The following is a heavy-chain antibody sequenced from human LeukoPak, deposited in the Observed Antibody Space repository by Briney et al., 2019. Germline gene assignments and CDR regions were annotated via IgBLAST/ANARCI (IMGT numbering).Heavy chain of an antibody. CDR3: ARIHGESDAFDI. J-gene: IGHJ3*02. D-gene: IGHD3-10*01. CDR2: IYYNGST. Sequence: SETLSLTCTASGGSISSYYWSWIRQPPGKGLEWIGYIYYNGSTNYNPSLKSRVTISVDTSKNQFSLKLSSVTAADTAVYYCARIHGESDAFDIWGQGTMVTVSS. CDR1: GGSISSYY. V-gene: IGHV4-59*01.